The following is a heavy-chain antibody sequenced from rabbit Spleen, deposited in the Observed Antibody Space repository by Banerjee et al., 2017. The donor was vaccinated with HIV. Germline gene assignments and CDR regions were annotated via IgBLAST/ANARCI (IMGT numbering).Heavy chain of an antibody. CDR3: ARGGASYTGVGYAIYSLSL. J-gene: IGHJ3*01. CDR2: IATDSSAGT. D-gene: IGHD6-1*01. CDR1: GFSFSSNYY. V-gene: IGHV1S40*01. Sequence: QSLEESGGDLVKPGASLTLTCTASGFSFSSNYYMSWVRQAPGKGLEWIGYIATDSSAGTYYASWAKGRFTISKTSSTTVTLQMTSLTAADTATYFCARGGASYTGVGYAIYSLSLWGQGTLVTVS.